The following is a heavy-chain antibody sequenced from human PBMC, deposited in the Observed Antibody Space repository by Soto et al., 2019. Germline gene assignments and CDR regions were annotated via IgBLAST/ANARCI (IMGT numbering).Heavy chain of an antibody. CDR1: GFTFSSYA. CDR3: ARAPGSSGYRNFYYFDY. V-gene: IGHV3-23*01. CDR2: ISGSGGST. Sequence: GGSLRLSCAASGFTFSSYAMSWVRQAPREGLEWVSAISGSGGSTYYADSVKGRFTISRDNSKNTLYLQMNSLRAEDTAVYYCARAPGSSGYRNFYYFDYWGQGTLVTVSS. J-gene: IGHJ4*02. D-gene: IGHD3-22*01.